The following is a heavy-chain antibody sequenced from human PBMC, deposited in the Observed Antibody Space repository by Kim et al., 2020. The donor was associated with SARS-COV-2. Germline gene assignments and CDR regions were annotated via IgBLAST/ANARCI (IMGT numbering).Heavy chain of an antibody. D-gene: IGHD3-3*01. CDR2: ISSSGSTI. V-gene: IGHV3-48*03. CDR3: ARLLVDYDFWSGYAYGPGGYYYMDV. Sequence: GGSLRLSCAASGFTFSSYEMNWVRQAPGKGLEWVSYISSSGSTIYYADSVKGRFTISRDNAKNSLYLQMNSLRAEDTAVYYCARLLVDYDFWSGYAYGPGGYYYMDVWGKGTTVTVSS. J-gene: IGHJ6*03. CDR1: GFTFSSYE.